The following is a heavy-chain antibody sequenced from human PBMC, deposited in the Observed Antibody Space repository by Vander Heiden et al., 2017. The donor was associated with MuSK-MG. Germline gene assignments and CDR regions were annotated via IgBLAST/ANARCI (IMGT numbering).Heavy chain of an antibody. D-gene: IGHD2-2*01. J-gene: IGHJ4*02. Sequence: QLQLQESGPGLVKPSETLSLTCNVPGGSITNSFFWAWIRQSPEKGLQWIGHLYFGGTPYSHPSLRSRLTMSVDTSRKKFSLKLTSVTAADTAVYYCARLRRHSYASDPYYFDSWGQGAVVIVSS. CDR2: LYFGGTP. V-gene: IGHV4-39*07. CDR1: GGSITNSFF. CDR3: ARLRRHSYASDPYYFDS.